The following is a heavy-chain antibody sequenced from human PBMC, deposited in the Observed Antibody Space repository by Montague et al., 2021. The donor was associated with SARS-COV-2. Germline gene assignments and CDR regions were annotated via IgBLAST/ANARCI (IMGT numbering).Heavy chain of an antibody. V-gene: IGHV4-59*12. CDR2: ISHLGST. CDR3: ARDRTLRHIMIVVENVFDI. D-gene: IGHD3-22*01. J-gene: IGHJ3*02. CDR1: GGSINSFY. Sequence: SETLSLTCTVSGGSINSFYWGWVRQPPGKGLEWIGYISHLGSTNYNRSLRSRVTISVDTSKNQFSLKLSSVTAADTAVYYCARDRTLRHIMIVVENVFDIWGQGTMVTVSS.